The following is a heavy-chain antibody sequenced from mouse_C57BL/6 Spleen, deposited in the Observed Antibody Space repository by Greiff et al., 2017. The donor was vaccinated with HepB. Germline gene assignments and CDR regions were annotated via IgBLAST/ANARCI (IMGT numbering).Heavy chain of an antibody. D-gene: IGHD2-4*01. J-gene: IGHJ4*01. CDR1: GFTFSSYG. Sequence: EVKLVESGGDLVKPGGSLKLSCAASGFTFSSYGMSWVRQTPDKRLEWVATISSGGSYTYYPDSVKGRFTISRDNAKNTLYLQMSSLKSEDTAMYYCASYDYDRGGAMDYWGQGTSVTVSS. V-gene: IGHV5-6*01. CDR2: ISSGGSYT. CDR3: ASYDYDRGGAMDY.